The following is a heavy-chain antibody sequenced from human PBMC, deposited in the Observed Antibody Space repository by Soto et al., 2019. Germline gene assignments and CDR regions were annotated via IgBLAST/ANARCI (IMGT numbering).Heavy chain of an antibody. CDR2: IYSGGST. CDR3: ARDSPSSSGSNYYYGMDV. D-gene: IGHD6-19*01. Sequence: EVQLVESGGGLVQPGGSLRLSCAASGFTVSSNYMSWVRQAPGKGLEWVSIIYSGGSTYYADSVKGRFTISRHNSKNTLYLQMNSLRAEDTAVYYCARDSPSSSGSNYYYGMDVWGQGTTVTVSS. V-gene: IGHV3-53*04. J-gene: IGHJ6*02. CDR1: GFTVSSNY.